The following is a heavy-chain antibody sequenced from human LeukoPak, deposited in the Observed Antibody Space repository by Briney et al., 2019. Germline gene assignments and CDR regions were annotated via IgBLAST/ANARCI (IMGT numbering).Heavy chain of an antibody. CDR3: AREDAPYSGSYRDY. J-gene: IGHJ4*02. D-gene: IGHD1-26*01. V-gene: IGHV3-53*01. Sequence: GGSLRLSCAASGFTVSSNYMSWVRQAPGKGLEWVSVIYSGGSTYYADSVKGRFTISRDNSKNTLYLQMNSLRAEDTAVCYCAREDAPYSGSYRDYWGQGTLVTVSS. CDR2: IYSGGST. CDR1: GFTVSSNY.